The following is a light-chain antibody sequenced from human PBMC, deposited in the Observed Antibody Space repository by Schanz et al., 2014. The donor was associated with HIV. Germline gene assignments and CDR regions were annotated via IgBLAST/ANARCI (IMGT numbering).Light chain of an antibody. V-gene: IGLV2-11*01. CDR1: SSDVGGYNY. Sequence: QSALTQPRLVSGSPGQSVTISCTGTSSDVGGYNYVSWYQQHPGKAPKLMIYDVSKRPSGVSNRFSGSKSDNTASLTISGLQPEDEADYYCISYTSDTVLFGGGTKLTVL. J-gene: IGLJ2*01. CDR3: ISYTSDTVL. CDR2: DVS.